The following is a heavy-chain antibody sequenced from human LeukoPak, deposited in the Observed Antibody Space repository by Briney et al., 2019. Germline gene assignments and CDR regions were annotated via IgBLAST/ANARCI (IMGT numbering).Heavy chain of an antibody. V-gene: IGHV4-59*01. J-gene: IGHJ3*02. CDR2: IYYSGST. CDR3: ARASVRGEMATTYAFDI. CDR1: GGSISSYY. D-gene: IGHD5-24*01. Sequence: KPSKTLSLTCTVSGGSISSYYWSWIRQPPGKGLEWIGYIYYSGSTNYNPSLKSRVTISVDTSKNQFSLKLSSVTAADTAVYYCARASVRGEMATTYAFDIWGQGTMVTVSS.